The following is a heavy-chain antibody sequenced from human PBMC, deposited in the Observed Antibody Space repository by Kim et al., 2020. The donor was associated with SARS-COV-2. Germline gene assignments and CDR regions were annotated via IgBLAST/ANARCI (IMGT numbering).Heavy chain of an antibody. V-gene: IGHV1-18*01. CDR2: ISPFNGNT. CDR3: ARDGGITRGIDV. J-gene: IGHJ6*02. Sequence: ASVKVSCKASGYTFTSQGINWVRQAPGQGPEWMGWISPFNGNTKYAQKFQGRVAMTTDTSTTTVKMELRSLTSDYTAVYYCARDGGITRGIDVWGQGT. CDR1: GYTFTSQG. D-gene: IGHD1-7*01.